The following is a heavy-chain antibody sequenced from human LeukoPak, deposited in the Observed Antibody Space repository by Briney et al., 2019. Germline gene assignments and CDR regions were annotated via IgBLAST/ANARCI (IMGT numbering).Heavy chain of an antibody. Sequence: ETLSLTCAVYGGSFSGYYWSWIRQPPGKGLEWIGEISHSRSTNYNPSLKSRVTISVDTSKNQFSLKRSSVTAADTAVYYCAMSTPAVDYWGQGTLVTVSS. D-gene: IGHD4-17*01. J-gene: IGHJ4*02. V-gene: IGHV4-34*01. CDR2: ISHSRST. CDR1: GGSFSGYY. CDR3: AMSTPAVDY.